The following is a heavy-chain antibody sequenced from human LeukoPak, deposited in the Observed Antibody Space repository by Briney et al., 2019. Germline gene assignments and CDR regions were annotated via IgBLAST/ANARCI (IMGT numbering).Heavy chain of an antibody. CDR2: IASSGTIK. Sequence: PGGSLRLSCAVSRFPFSVYEFNWVRQAPGKGQEWVANIASSGTIKYYADSVEGRFSISRDNAKNSLYLQMNSLRVEDTGFYYCALLAVASDFDYWGQGALVTVSS. J-gene: IGHJ4*02. D-gene: IGHD6-19*01. V-gene: IGHV3-48*03. CDR3: ALLAVASDFDY. CDR1: RFPFSVYE.